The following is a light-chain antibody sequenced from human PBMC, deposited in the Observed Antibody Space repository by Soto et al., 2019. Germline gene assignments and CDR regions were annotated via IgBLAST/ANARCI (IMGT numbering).Light chain of an antibody. CDR2: AAS. Sequence: DIQMTQSPSSLSASVGDRVSITCRASQSISTHLSWYQQKPGKAPKLLIYAASSLQSGVPSRFSGSGSGTDFTLTISSLKPEDFETYYCQQYDNLPLIFGQGTRLEIK. CDR3: QQYDNLPLI. V-gene: IGKV1-33*01. J-gene: IGKJ5*01. CDR1: QSISTH.